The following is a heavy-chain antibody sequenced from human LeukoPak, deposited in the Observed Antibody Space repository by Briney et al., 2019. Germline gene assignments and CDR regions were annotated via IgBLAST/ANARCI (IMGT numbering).Heavy chain of an antibody. J-gene: IGHJ5*02. CDR1: GGSISSSSYY. CDR2: IYYSGST. Sequence: PSETLSLTCTVSGGSISSSSYYWGWIRQPPGKGLEWIGSIYYSGSTYYNPSLKSRVTISVDTSKNQFSLKVRSVTAADTAVYYCARQMNWIDPWGQGTLVTVSS. CDR3: ARQMNWIDP. V-gene: IGHV4-39*01.